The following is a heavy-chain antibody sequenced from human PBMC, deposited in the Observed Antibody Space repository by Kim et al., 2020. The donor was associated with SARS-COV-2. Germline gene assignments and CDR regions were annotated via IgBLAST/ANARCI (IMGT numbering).Heavy chain of an antibody. CDR3: AKLGKYSGSYLTEWAGDY. CDR1: GFTFSSYA. V-gene: IGHV3-23*01. D-gene: IGHD1-26*01. Sequence: GGSLRLSCAASGFTFSSYAMSWVRQAPGKGLEWVSAISGSGGSTYYADSVKGRFTISRDNSKNTLYLQMNSLRAEDTAVYYCAKLGKYSGSYLTEWAGDYWGQGTLVTVSS. CDR2: ISGSGGST. J-gene: IGHJ4*02.